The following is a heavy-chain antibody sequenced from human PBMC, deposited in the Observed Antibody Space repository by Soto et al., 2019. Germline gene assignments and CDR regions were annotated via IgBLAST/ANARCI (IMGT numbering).Heavy chain of an antibody. CDR2: ISYDGSNK. CDR1: GFTFSSYA. Sequence: GGSLRLSCAASGFTFSSYAMHWVRQAPGKGLEWVAVISYDGSNKYYADSVKGRFTISRDNSKNTLYLQMNSLRAEDTAVYYCARGTQVQLERHFRDYFDYWGQGTLVTVSS. V-gene: IGHV3-30-3*01. CDR3: ARGTQVQLERHFRDYFDY. J-gene: IGHJ4*02. D-gene: IGHD1-1*01.